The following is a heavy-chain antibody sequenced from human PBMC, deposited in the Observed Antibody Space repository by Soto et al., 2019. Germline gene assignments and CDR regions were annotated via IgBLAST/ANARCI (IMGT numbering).Heavy chain of an antibody. J-gene: IGHJ5*02. CDR3: ARSIDP. CDR2: IYYSGFT. Sequence: QVQLQESGPGLVKPSQTLSLTCTVSGGSISSGGYYWSWIRQHPGKGLEWIGYIYYSGFTYYNPSPXTXXTISVDASKNPFSLKLRPVTAADAAVYYCARSIDPWGQGTLVTVSS. V-gene: IGHV4-31*03. CDR1: GGSISSGGYY.